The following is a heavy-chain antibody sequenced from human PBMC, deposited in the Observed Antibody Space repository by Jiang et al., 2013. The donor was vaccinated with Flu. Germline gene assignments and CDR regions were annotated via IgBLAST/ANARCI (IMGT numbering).Heavy chain of an antibody. CDR1: GDSVSSNSAA. V-gene: IGHV6-1*01. J-gene: IGHJ6*02. D-gene: IGHD6-19*01. CDR3: AKAESGWYGDHYYGMDV. Sequence: QTLSLTCAISGDSVSSNSAAWNWIRQSPSRGLEWLGRTYYRSKWYNDYAESVKSRITINPDTSKNQFSLQLKSVTAEDTAVYFCAKAESGWYGDHYYGMDVWGQGTTVTVSS. CDR2: TYYRSKWYN.